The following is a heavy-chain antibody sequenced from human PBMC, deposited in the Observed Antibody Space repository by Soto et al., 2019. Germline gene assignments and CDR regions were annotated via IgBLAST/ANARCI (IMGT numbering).Heavy chain of an antibody. D-gene: IGHD6-6*01. Sequence: PGESLKISCKGSGYSFTSYWISWVRQMPGKGLEWMGRIDPSDSYTNYSPSFQGHVTISADKSISTAYLQWSSLKASDTAMYYCASDLPSIAAPPTNPFYYYGMDVWGQGTTVTVSS. V-gene: IGHV5-10-1*01. J-gene: IGHJ6*02. CDR3: ASDLPSIAAPPTNPFYYYGMDV. CDR1: GYSFTSYW. CDR2: IDPSDSYT.